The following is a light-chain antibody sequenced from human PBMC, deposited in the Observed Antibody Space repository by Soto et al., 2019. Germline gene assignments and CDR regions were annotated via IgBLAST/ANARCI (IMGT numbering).Light chain of an antibody. CDR1: SSNIGSNY. J-gene: IGLJ2*01. CDR2: DNT. V-gene: IGLV1-51*01. CDR3: GTWDSSLSAGV. Sequence: SVLTQPPSVSAAPGQRVTISCSGSSSNIGSNYVSWYQQLPVTAPKLLIYDNTKRPSGVPDRFSVSKSGTSATLGITGLQNGDEADYYCGTWDSSLSAGVFGGGTK.